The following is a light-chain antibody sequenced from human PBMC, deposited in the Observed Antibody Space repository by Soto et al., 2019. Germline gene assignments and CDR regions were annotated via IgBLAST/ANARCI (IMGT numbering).Light chain of an antibody. CDR2: GAS. CDR1: QTVSSN. CDR3: QQYHNLWT. J-gene: IGKJ1*01. Sequence: EIVMTQSPGTLSVSPGERVSFSCRASQTVSSNVAWYQHKPGQAPRLLIYGASTRATGIPARFSGSGSGTEFTLTITSLQSEDFALYYCQQYHNLWTFGQGTKVDIK. V-gene: IGKV3-15*01.